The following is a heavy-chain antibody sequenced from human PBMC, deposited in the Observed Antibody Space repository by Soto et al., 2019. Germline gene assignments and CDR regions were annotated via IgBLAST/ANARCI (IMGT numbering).Heavy chain of an antibody. CDR2: INPNSGGT. CDR3: ARADHYTNCYPALDY. CDR1: GYTFTEYY. Sequence: GASVKVPCKASGYTFTEYYMHWVRQAPGQGLEWMGWINPNSGGTNYAQNFQDRVTMTRDTSISTAYMELSRLRSDDTAVYYCARADHYTNCYPALDYCGQGAMVTVST. V-gene: IGHV1-2*02. J-gene: IGHJ4*02. D-gene: IGHD3-3*01.